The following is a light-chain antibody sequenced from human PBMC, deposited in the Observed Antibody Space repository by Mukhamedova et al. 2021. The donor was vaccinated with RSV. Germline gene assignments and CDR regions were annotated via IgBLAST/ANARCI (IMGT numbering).Light chain of an antibody. V-gene: IGKV1-6*01. Sequence: WYQRRVHGKAPKLLMYGASNLQSGVPSRFSGSASGTDFTLTISSLQPEDFATYYCLQDHNYPWTFGQGTKVQI. CDR3: LQDHNYPWT. CDR2: GAS. J-gene: IGKJ1*01.